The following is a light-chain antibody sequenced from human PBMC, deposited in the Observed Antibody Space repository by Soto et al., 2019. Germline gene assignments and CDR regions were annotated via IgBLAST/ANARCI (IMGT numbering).Light chain of an antibody. CDR3: KVWDNNSDHPGV. J-gene: IGLJ3*02. Sequence: SYELTQPPSVSVAPGKTARITCGGNNIGSKSVHWYQQKPGQAPVLVIYYDSDRPSGIPERFSGSNSGNTTTLTISRVEAGDEADYYCKVWDNNSDHPGVFGGGTKLTVL. CDR2: YDS. V-gene: IGLV3-21*04. CDR1: NIGSKS.